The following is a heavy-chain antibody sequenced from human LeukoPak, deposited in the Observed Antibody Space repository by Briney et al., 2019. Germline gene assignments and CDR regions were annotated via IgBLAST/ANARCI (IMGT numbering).Heavy chain of an antibody. CDR1: GIILSSYW. V-gene: IGHV3-23*01. D-gene: IGHD3-9*01. CDR3: ARYGFYDILTGYYSLGGPYFDI. Sequence: GGSLRLSCAASGIILSSYWMSWVRQVPGKGLEWVSSITGGGATTDYADSVKGRFTISRDNFKNTLYLQVDSLRAEDTAVYYCARYGFYDILTGYYSLGGPYFDIWGQGTMVTVSS. CDR2: ITGGGATT. J-gene: IGHJ3*02.